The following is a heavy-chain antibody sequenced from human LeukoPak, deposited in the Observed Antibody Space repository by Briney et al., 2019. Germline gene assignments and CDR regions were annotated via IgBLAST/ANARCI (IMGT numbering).Heavy chain of an antibody. CDR2: IFYSGST. D-gene: IGHD3-10*01. J-gene: IGHJ3*02. Sequence: HSETLSLTCAVYGGSFSGYYWSWIRQPPGKGLEWIGNIFYSGSTYYSPSLKSRVTISLDTSRNQFSLKLNSVTAADTAVYYCAKSNGYGLVDIWGQGTMVTVSS. V-gene: IGHV4-34*12. CDR1: GGSFSGYY. CDR3: AKSNGYGLVDI.